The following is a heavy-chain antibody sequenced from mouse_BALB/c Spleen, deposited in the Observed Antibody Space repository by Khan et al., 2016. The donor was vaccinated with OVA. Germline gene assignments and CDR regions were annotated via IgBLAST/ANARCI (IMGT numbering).Heavy chain of an antibody. J-gene: IGHJ4*01. CDR1: GYSFTGYN. D-gene: IGHD2-14*01. CDR3: AKVLWDRYGAMDY. V-gene: IGHV1-39*01. CDR2: IDPYYGGT. Sequence: VQLQQSGPELEKPGASVKISCKASGYSFTGYNMTWVQQRNGKSLEWIGNIDPYYGGTTYNQKFKGKATLTVDTSSSTAYMQLKSLTSEDSAVYYCAKVLWDRYGAMDYWGQGTSVTVSS.